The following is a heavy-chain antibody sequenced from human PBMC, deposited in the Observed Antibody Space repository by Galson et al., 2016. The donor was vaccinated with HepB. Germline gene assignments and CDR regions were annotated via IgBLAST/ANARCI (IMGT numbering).Heavy chain of an antibody. Sequence: LRLSCAASGFVFSNFDMHWVRQATGRGLEWVSAIGSAGDTYYPGSVKGRFTISRENAKNSLYLQMNSLRAGDTAVYYCARGRGPMDVWGQGTLVAVSS. CDR3: ARGRGPMDV. CDR2: IGSAGDT. J-gene: IGHJ4*02. D-gene: IGHD3/OR15-3a*01. V-gene: IGHV3-13*01. CDR1: GFVFSNFD.